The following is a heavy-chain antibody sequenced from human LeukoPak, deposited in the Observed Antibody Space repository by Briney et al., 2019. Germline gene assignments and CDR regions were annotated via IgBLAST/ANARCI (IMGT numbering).Heavy chain of an antibody. J-gene: IGHJ4*02. V-gene: IGHV3-23*01. CDR1: GFTFSSYA. CDR3: TKLPGQAAAGTNYFDY. Sequence: GGSLRLSCAASGFTFSSYAMSWVRQAPGEGLEWVSTISGSGDSAYYTDSVKGRFTIARDNSKNTLDLQMNSLRAEDTAVYYCTKLPGQAAAGTNYFDYWGEGSLVTVSS. CDR2: ISGSGDSA. D-gene: IGHD6-13*01.